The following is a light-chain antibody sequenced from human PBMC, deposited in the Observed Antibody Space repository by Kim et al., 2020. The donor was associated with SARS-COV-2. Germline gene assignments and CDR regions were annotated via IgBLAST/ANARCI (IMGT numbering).Light chain of an antibody. CDR2: DVR. CDR3: SSDTSSSVV. CDR1: SSDVGDYNY. J-gene: IGLJ2*01. Sequence: GKVNTFCCTSTSSDVGDYNYVSWYQQHPAKAPKLMIYDVRTRPSGVSNRFSGSKSGNTPSMTISGLQAEAEADYSCSSDTSSSVVFGGGTQLTVL. V-gene: IGLV2-14*03.